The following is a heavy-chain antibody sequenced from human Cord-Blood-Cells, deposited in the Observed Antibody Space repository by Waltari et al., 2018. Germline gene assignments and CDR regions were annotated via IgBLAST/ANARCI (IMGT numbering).Heavy chain of an antibody. CDR2: IYSGGST. CDR1: GLTVSSHY. D-gene: IGHD5-18*01. J-gene: IGHJ3*02. V-gene: IGHV3-53*02. Sequence: EVQLVETGGGLIQPGGSLRLSCAASGLTVSSHYMSCVRQAPGKGLEWVSFIYSGGSTYYADSVKGRFTISRDNSKNTLYLQMNSLRAEDTAVYYCARDLHGIQAFDIWGQGTMVTVSS. CDR3: ARDLHGIQAFDI.